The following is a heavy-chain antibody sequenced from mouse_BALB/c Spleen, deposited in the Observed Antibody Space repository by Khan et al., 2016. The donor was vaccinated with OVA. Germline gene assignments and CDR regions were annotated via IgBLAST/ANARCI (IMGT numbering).Heavy chain of an antibody. CDR2: IIPSNGDT. Sequence: VQLQQSGAELVKPGASVKLSCKASGYTFTSYYIYWVKQRPGQGLEWIGGIIPSNGDTNFNERFKSKATLTVDKSSSTAYMQLSSLTSEDSAVYYFTRSGWAAFGYWGQGTLVTVSA. D-gene: IGHD1-1*02. V-gene: IGHV1S81*02. J-gene: IGHJ3*01. CDR3: TRSGWAAFGY. CDR1: GYTFTSYY.